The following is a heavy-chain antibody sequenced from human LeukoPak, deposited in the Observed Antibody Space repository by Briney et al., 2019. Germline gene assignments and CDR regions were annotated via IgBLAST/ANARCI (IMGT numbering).Heavy chain of an antibody. D-gene: IGHD3-10*01. CDR1: GGSFSSYG. CDR2: IIPILGIV. Sequence: GSSVKVSCKASGGSFSSYGLSWVRQAPGQGLEWVGRIIPILGIVNYAPKFQGRVTVTADQSSNTGYMELRSLRPEDTAVYYCARALWFGELIGFWFDYWGQGTLVTVSS. V-gene: IGHV1-69*04. J-gene: IGHJ4*02. CDR3: ARALWFGELIGFWFDY.